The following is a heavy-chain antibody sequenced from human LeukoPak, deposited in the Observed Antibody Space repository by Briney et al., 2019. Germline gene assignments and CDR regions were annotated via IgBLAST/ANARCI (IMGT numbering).Heavy chain of an antibody. CDR1: GGTFSSYA. V-gene: IGHV1-69*04. D-gene: IGHD1-26*01. J-gene: IGHJ3*02. CDR2: IIPILGIA. CDR3: AREVGATGPGAFDI. Sequence: SVKVSCKASGGTFSSYAISWVRQAPGQGLEWMGRIIPILGIANYAQKFQGRVTITADKSTSTAYMELSSLRSEDTAVYYCAREVGATGPGAFDIWGQGTMVTVSS.